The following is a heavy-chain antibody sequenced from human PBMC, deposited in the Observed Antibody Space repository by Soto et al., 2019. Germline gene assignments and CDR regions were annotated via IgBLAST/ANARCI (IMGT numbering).Heavy chain of an antibody. J-gene: IGHJ6*02. Sequence: EVQLVESGGGLVQPGGSLRLSCAASGFTFSLYSMSWVRQAPGKGLEWVSYISRSTNSIHYADSVKGRFNISRDDATNSMHLQMNRLRDGDTAVYYCARAVTCGLDVWGQGTTVSISS. D-gene: IGHD3-10*01. CDR3: ARAVTCGLDV. CDR1: GFTFSLYS. CDR2: ISRSTNSI. V-gene: IGHV3-48*02.